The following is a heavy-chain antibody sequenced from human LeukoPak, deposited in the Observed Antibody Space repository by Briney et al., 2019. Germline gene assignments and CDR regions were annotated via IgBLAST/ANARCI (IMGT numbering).Heavy chain of an antibody. V-gene: IGHV3-23*01. J-gene: IGHJ2*01. CDR2: ISANGGNT. CDR1: GFTFSSYA. D-gene: IGHD4-17*01. Sequence: GGSLRLSCAASGFTFSSYAMNWVRRAPGKGLEWVTAISANGGNTYYADAVKGRFTISRDNSKNTLYLQMNSLRAEDTAVYYCAKDPRTTVTRGYFYLWGRGTQVTVSS. CDR3: AKDPRTTVTRGYFYL.